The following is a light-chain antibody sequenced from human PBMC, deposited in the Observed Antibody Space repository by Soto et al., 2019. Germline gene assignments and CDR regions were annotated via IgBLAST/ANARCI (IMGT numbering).Light chain of an antibody. V-gene: IGKV1-5*03. CDR3: QPHRT. CDR1: QSISSW. CDR2: KAS. J-gene: IGKJ1*01. Sequence: DIQMTQSPSTLSASVGDRVTITCRASQSISSWLAWYQQKPGKAPKLLIYKASSLESGVPSRFSGSGSGTEFTLTISSLQPDDFETNYRQPHRTCGKGTKGKIK.